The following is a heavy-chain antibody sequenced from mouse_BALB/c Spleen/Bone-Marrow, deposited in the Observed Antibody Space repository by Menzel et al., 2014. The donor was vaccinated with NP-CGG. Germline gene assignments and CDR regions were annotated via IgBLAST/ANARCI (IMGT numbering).Heavy chain of an antibody. CDR3: ARRDGGPMDY. J-gene: IGHJ4*01. Sequence: SCAASGFTFSSYAMSWVRQTPEKRLEWVATISSGGSYTYYPDSVKGRFTISRDNAKNTLYLQMSSLKSEDTAMYYCARRDGGPMDYWGQGTSVTVSS. V-gene: IGHV5-9-3*01. CDR2: ISSGGSYT. CDR1: GFTFSSYA. D-gene: IGHD2-3*01.